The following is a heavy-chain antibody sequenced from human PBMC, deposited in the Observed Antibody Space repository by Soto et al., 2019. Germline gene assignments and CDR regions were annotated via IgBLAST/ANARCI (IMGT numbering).Heavy chain of an antibody. CDR1: GYSFTSYW. V-gene: IGHV5-10-1*01. CDR3: ARHGRTTVVTSLGGTGV. Sequence: GESLKISCKGSGYSFTSYWISWVRQMPGKGLEWMGRIDPSDSYTNYSPSFQGHVTISADKSISTAYLQWSSLKDSDTAMYYCARHGRTTVVTSLGGTGVWGQGTTVTVSS. D-gene: IGHD4-17*01. CDR2: IDPSDSYT. J-gene: IGHJ6*02.